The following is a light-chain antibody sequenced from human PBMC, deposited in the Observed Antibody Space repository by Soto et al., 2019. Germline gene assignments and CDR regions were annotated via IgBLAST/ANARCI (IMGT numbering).Light chain of an antibody. CDR2: DNQ. CDR3: GTWDSSLTIGVI. Sequence: QSVLTQPPSVSAAPGQKVTISCSGSSSNIGNNYVSWYQQLPGTAPKLLIYDNQKRPSGIPDRFSASKSGTLATLDITGLQTGDEADYYCGTWDSSLTIGVIFGGGTKLTVL. CDR1: SSNIGNNY. J-gene: IGLJ2*01. V-gene: IGLV1-51*01.